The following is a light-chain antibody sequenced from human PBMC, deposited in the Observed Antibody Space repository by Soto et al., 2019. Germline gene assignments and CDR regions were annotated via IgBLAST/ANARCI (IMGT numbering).Light chain of an antibody. Sequence: QSALTQPPSASGSPGQSVTISCTGTSSDVGGYNYVSWYQQHPGKAPKLMIYEVNKRPSGVPDRFSGSKSGTSASLAITGVQAEDEADYYCQSYYSRLSVLFGGGTKLTVL. CDR1: SSDVGGYNY. CDR2: EVN. CDR3: QSYYSRLSVL. J-gene: IGLJ2*01. V-gene: IGLV2-8*01.